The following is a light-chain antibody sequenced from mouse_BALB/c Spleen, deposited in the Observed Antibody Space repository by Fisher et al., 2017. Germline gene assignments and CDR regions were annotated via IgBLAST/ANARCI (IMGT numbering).Light chain of an antibody. CDR2: STS. Sequence: IVITQSTAIMSASPGEKVTMTCSASSSVSYMHWYQQKSSTSPKLWIYSTSNLASGVPARFSGSGSGTSYSLTISRMEAEDAATYYCQQRSSYPLTFGAGTKLELK. CDR3: QQRSSYPLT. CDR1: SSVSY. V-gene: IGKV4-57*01. J-gene: IGKJ5*01.